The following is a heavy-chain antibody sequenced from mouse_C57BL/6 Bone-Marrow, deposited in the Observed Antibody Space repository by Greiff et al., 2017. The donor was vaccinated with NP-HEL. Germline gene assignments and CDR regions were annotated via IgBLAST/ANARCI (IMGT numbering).Heavy chain of an antibody. Sequence: QVQLQQPGAELVMPGASVKLSCKASGYTFTSYWMHWVKQRPGQGLEWIGEIDPSDSYTNYNQKFKGKSTLTVDKSSSTAYMQLSSLTSEDSAVYYCAREGNYFDYWGKGTTLTVSS. CDR2: IDPSDSYT. CDR1: GYTFTSYW. V-gene: IGHV1-69*01. CDR3: AREGNYFDY. J-gene: IGHJ2*01.